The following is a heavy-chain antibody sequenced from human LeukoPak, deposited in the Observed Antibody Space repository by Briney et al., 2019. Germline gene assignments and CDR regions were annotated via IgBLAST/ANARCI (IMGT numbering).Heavy chain of an antibody. D-gene: IGHD5-12*01. CDR1: GGSISSYY. Sequence: SETLSLTCTVSGGSISSYYWSWIRQPPGKGLEWIGYIYYSGTTNYNPSLKSRVTISIDTSKNQFSPRLSSVIDADTAVYYCARDHSGNDNGYYFDYWGQGTLVTVSS. V-gene: IGHV4-59*01. CDR3: ARDHSGNDNGYYFDY. J-gene: IGHJ4*02. CDR2: IYYSGTT.